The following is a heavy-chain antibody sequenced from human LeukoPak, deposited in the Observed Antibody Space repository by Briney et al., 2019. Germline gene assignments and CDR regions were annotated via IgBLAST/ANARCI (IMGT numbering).Heavy chain of an antibody. J-gene: IGHJ4*02. CDR1: GYTFTGYY. CDR3: ARDLYGDYFMGY. Sequence: ASVKASCKASGYTFTGYYMHWVRQAPGQGLEWMGRINPNSGGTNYAQKFQGRVTMTRDTSISTAYMELSRLRSDDTAVYYCARDLYGDYFMGYWGQGTLVTVSS. V-gene: IGHV1-2*06. CDR2: INPNSGGT. D-gene: IGHD4-17*01.